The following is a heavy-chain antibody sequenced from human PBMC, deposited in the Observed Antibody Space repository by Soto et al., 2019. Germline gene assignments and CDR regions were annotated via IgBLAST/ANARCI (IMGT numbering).Heavy chain of an antibody. V-gene: IGHV4-4*02. J-gene: IGHJ3*02. D-gene: IGHD3-16*01. CDR3: ARDRGSTMTGDALEI. CDR2: IYQSGST. CDR1: GASISGGHW. Sequence: QVQLQESGPGLVKPSGTLSLTCVVSGASISGGHWWSWVRQSPGKGLEWIGEIYQSGSTNYNPSLKSRVIISVDNSKNQFSLKLTSVTAADTALYYCARDRGSTMTGDALEIWGQGTMVTVSS.